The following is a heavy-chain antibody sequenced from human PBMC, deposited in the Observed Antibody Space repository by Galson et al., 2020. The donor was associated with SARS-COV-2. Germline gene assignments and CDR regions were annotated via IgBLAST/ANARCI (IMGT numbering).Heavy chain of an antibody. D-gene: IGHD4-17*01. CDR2: IYYSGST. CDR3: ARLDYGGYWGWFDP. Sequence: SSETLSLTCTVSGGSISSYYRSWIRQPPGKGLEWIGYIYYSGSTNYNPTLKSRVTISVDTSKNQFSLKPSSVTAADTAVYFCARLDYGGYWGWFDPWGQGTLVTVSS. V-gene: IGHV4-59*08. J-gene: IGHJ5*02. CDR1: GGSISSYY.